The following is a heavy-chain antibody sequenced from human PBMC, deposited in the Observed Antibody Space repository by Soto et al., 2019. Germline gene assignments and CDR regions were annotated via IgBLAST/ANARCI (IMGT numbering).Heavy chain of an antibody. CDR1: GYTFTGYY. J-gene: IGHJ4*02. V-gene: IGHV1-2*02. Sequence: ASVKVSCKASGYTFTGYYMHWVRQAPGQGLEWMGWINPNSGGTNYAQKLQGRVTMTRDTSISTAYMEPSRLRSDDTAVYYCARGRIGYCSGGSCYFLYWGQGTLVTVSS. CDR3: ARGRIGYCSGGSCYFLY. D-gene: IGHD2-15*01. CDR2: INPNSGGT.